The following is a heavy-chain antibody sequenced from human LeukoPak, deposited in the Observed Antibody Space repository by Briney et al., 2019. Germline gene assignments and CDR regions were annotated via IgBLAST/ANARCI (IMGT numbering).Heavy chain of an antibody. V-gene: IGHV3-53*01. J-gene: IGHJ4*02. CDR3: AREIVGGGGFDY. CDR1: GFTVSSNY. D-gene: IGHD1-26*01. Sequence: GGSLRLSCAASGFTVSSNYMSWVRQAQGKGLEWVSVIYSGGSTYYADSVKGRFTISRDNSKNTLYLQMNSLRAEDTAVYYCAREIVGGGGFDYWGQGTLVTVSS. CDR2: IYSGGST.